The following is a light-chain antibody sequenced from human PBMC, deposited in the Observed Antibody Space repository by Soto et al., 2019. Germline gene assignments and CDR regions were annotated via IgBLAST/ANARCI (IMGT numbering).Light chain of an antibody. CDR1: QSVSSNY. J-gene: IGKJ1*01. V-gene: IGKV3-20*01. CDR2: GAS. CDR3: QQYGSSPTT. Sequence: EIVFTQSPGTLSLPPGERPTLSCRASQSVSSNYLAWYQQKPGQAPRFLISGASTRATGIPDRFSGSGSGTDFTLTISRLEPEDFAVYYCQQYGSSPTTFGQGTKVDI.